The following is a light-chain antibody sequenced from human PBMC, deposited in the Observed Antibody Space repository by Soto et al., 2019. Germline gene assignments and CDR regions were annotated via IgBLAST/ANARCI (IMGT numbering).Light chain of an antibody. CDR3: QHYNDWPPTWT. V-gene: IGKV3-15*01. Sequence: EIVMTQSPATLSVSPGERATLSCRASQSVRSKLAWYQQKPGQAPRALIFGASTRATGIPARFSGSGSGTEFTLTISSLQSEDFAVYYCQHYNDWPPTWTFGQGTSVEIK. J-gene: IGKJ1*01. CDR1: QSVRSK. CDR2: GAS.